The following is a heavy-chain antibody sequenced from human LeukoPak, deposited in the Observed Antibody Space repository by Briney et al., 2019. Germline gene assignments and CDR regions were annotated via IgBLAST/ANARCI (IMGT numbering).Heavy chain of an antibody. D-gene: IGHD1-1*01. J-gene: IGHJ4*02. V-gene: IGHV1-18*01. CDR1: GYTFASYG. CDR3: ARDKNWKPDY. CDR2: ISAYNGNT. Sequence: ASVRVSCKASGYTFASYGISWVRQAPGQGLEWMGWISAYNGNTNYAQSLQGRVTMTTDTSTSTAYMELRSLRSDDTAMYYCARDKNWKPDYWGQGTLVTVSS.